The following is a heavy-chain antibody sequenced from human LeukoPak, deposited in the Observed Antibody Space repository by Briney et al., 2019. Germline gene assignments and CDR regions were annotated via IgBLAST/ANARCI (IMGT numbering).Heavy chain of an antibody. CDR1: GFTFSSYA. V-gene: IGHV3-23*01. J-gene: IGHJ4*02. CDR2: ISGSGGST. CDR3: AKDLNSASYYDSTGFDY. D-gene: IGHD3-22*01. Sequence: LAGGSLRLSCAASGFTFSSYAMSWVRQAPGKGLEWVSAISGSGGSTYYADSVKGRFTISRDNSKNTLYLQMNSLRAEDTAVYYCAKDLNSASYYDSTGFDYWGQGTLVTVSS.